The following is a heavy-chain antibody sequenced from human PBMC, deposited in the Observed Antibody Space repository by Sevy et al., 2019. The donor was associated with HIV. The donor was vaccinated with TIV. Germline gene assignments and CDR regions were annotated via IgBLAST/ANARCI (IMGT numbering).Heavy chain of an antibody. CDR2: IYYTGST. CDR3: TRAPPVRSGDDSLNWFDP. J-gene: IGHJ5*02. V-gene: IGHV4-59*01. Sequence: SETLSLTCTVSGGSISAYYWSWNRQPPGKALEYVGYIYYTGSTNYNPTLKNRVTMSVDTSKNQFSLKLSSVTAADTAVYYCTRAPPVRSGDDSLNWFDPWGPGTLVTVSS. CDR1: GGSISAYY. D-gene: IGHD5-12*01.